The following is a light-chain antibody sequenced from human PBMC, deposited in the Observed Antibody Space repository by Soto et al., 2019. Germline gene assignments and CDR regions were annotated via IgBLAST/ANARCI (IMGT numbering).Light chain of an antibody. Sequence: IPLTQSPSSLSASVGDRVTVTCRASQDSNKFLAWFQQKPGKAPNLLIFSASTLQSAVPSRFSGGGSGTDFTLTIDSLQPEDFATYYCQQLKTYPYTFGQGTKLEIK. V-gene: IGKV1-9*01. CDR3: QQLKTYPYT. CDR2: SAS. CDR1: QDSNKF. J-gene: IGKJ2*01.